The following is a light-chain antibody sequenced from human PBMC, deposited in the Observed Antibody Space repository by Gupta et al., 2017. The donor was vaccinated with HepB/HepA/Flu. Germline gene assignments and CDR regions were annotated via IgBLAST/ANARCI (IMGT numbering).Light chain of an antibody. Sequence: DFQMTQSPSSLSASVGDRVTLTCRASQSISSYLNWYQQKPGKVPKILIYDASSLQSRVPSRLSGSGSGTDFTITISSMQPEDFATYYCQQSDSTPRFTFGPGTKVDIK. V-gene: IGKV1-39*01. CDR2: DAS. CDR3: QQSDSTPRFT. J-gene: IGKJ3*01. CDR1: QSISSY.